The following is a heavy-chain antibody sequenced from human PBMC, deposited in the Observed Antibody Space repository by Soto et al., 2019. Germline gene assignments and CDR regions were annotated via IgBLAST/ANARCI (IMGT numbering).Heavy chain of an antibody. D-gene: IGHD6-19*01. V-gene: IGHV4-34*01. CDR2: INHSGST. J-gene: IGHJ4*02. CDR1: GGSFSVYY. Sequence: SETLSLTCAVYGGSFSVYYWSWIRQPPGKGLEWIGEINHSGSTNYNPSLKSRVTISVDTSKNQFSLKLSSVTAADTAVYYCARDYSSGWYRYWGQGTLVTVSS. CDR3: ARDYSSGWYRY.